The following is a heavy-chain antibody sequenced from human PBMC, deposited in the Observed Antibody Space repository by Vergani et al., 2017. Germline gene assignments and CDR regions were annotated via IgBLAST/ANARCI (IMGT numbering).Heavy chain of an antibody. CDR1: GFSFNTYG. Sequence: QVQLVETGGGVVQPGGSLRLYCATSGFSFNTYGAHWVRHAPGKGLEWVAFIGYDGRIKYNVDSVKGRFTISRDTSKKTLSLQMRSLRADDTAVYYCAKDGRENSDYGYFDYWGQGTLVTVSS. D-gene: IGHD4-17*01. J-gene: IGHJ4*02. CDR2: IGYDGRIK. CDR3: AKDGRENSDYGYFDY. V-gene: IGHV3-30*02.